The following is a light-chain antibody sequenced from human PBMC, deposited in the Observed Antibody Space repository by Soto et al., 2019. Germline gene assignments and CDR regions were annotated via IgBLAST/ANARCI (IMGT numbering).Light chain of an antibody. J-gene: IGKJ1*01. CDR3: QQYNSYPPTWT. CDR1: QSISSW. Sequence: DIQMTQSHSTLSASVGDRVTITCRASQSISSWLAWYQQKPGKAPKLLIYNASSLESGVPSRFSGSGSGTEFTLTISSLQPDDFATYYCQQYNSYPPTWTFGQGTKVEIK. V-gene: IGKV1-5*03. CDR2: NAS.